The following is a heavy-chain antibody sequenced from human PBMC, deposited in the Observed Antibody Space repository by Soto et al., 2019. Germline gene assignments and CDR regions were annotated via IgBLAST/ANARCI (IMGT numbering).Heavy chain of an antibody. V-gene: IGHV5-51*01. J-gene: IGHJ4*02. CDR1: GYTFTTTW. CDR2: MYASASDT. Sequence: PGESLKISCKGSGYTFTTTWIGRVRQLPGKGLERLGSMYASASDTRYSPSCEGKVTSSNDNSISTAYLEWRSVSAWNSAMYYCARLARRFYGTITLSTSGYFDSWGQGTLVTISS. D-gene: IGHD2-2*01. CDR3: ARLARRFYGTITLSTSGYFDS.